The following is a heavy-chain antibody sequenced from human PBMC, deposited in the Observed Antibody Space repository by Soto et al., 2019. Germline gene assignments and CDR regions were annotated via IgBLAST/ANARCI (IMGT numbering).Heavy chain of an antibody. J-gene: IGHJ5*01. Sequence: PGESLKISCKASGYNFTAFWIHWVRQMPGKGLEWLGKIDPSDSYTNYSPSFEGHVTISTDNSITTAYLQWSSLRASDTALYFCARVHKNWFGSWAQGTMVTVSS. CDR3: ARVHKNWFGS. CDR2: IDPSDSYT. CDR1: GYNFTAFW. V-gene: IGHV5-10-1*01.